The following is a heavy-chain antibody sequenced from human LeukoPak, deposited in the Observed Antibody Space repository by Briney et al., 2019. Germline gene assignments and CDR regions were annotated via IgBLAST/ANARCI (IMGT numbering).Heavy chain of an antibody. CDR2: INPNSGGT. CDR1: GYTFTGYY. V-gene: IGHV1-2*02. CDR3: ARAFSSSWYGPGDC. J-gene: IGHJ4*02. D-gene: IGHD6-13*01. Sequence: GASVNVSCKASGYTFTGYYKHWVRQVPGQGLEGMGWINPNSGGTNYAQNFQGRVTMTRDTSISTAYMELSRLRSDDTAVYYCARAFSSSWYGPGDCWGQGTLVTVSS.